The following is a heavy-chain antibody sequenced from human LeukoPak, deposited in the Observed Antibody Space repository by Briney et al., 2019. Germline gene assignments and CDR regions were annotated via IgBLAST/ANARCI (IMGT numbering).Heavy chain of an antibody. CDR3: ATLPYGSGSSIQLPIDY. Sequence: GGSLRLSCAASGFTFSSYAMHWVRQAPGKGLEWVAVISYDGSNKYYADSVKGRFTISRDNSKNTLYLRMNSLRVEDTAVYYCATLPYGSGSSIQLPIDYWGQGTLVTVSS. J-gene: IGHJ4*02. CDR2: ISYDGSNK. V-gene: IGHV3-30*14. D-gene: IGHD3-10*01. CDR1: GFTFSSYA.